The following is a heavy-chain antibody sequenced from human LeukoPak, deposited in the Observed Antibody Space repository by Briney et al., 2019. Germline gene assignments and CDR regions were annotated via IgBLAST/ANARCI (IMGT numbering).Heavy chain of an antibody. J-gene: IGHJ1*01. CDR1: GFAFSTYW. CDR2: VRHDGSAK. Sequence: GGSLRLSCAASGFAFSTYWMDWVRQAPGKGLEWVANVRHDGSAKYYVPSVRGRFTISRDNAKNSLYLQMNSLTVEDTAVYYCATSHDSAGNDWGQGTLVTVSS. V-gene: IGHV3-7*01. CDR3: ATSHDSAGND. D-gene: IGHD2-15*01.